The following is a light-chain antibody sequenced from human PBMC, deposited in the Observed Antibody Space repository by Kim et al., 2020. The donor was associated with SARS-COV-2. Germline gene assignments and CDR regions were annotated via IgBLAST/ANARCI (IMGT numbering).Light chain of an antibody. Sequence: QSALTQPASVSGSPGQSITISCTGTSSDVGGYNYVSWYQQHPGKAPKLMIYDVSKRPSGVSNRFSGSKSGNTASLTISGLQAEYEADYDCSSYTSSSSCVFGTGTKV. V-gene: IGLV2-14*01. CDR2: DVS. J-gene: IGLJ1*01. CDR3: SSYTSSSSCV. CDR1: SSDVGGYNY.